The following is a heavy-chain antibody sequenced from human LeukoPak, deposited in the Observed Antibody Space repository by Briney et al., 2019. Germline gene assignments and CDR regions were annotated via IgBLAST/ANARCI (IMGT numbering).Heavy chain of an antibody. J-gene: IGHJ4*02. D-gene: IGHD2-21*01. CDR1: GFTFSSYA. CDR3: AKEVMTSTYYFDY. Sequence: GGSLRLSCAASGFTFSSYAMNWVRQAPGKGLEWVSAISGSGGSTYYADSVKGRFIISRDNSKNTLYLQKNSLRAEDTAVYYCAKEVMTSTYYFDYWGQGTLVTVSS. CDR2: ISGSGGST. V-gene: IGHV3-23*01.